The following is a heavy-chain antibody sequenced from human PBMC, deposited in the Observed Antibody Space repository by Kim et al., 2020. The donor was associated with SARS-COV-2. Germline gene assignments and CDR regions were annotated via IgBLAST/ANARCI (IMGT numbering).Heavy chain of an antibody. CDR3: ARVATQQQQGRGAHYGMDV. V-gene: IGHV4-4*02. CDR1: GGSISSSNW. Sequence: SETLSLTCAVSGGSISSSNWWSWVSQPPGKGLEWIGEIYHSGSTNYNPSLKSRVTISVDKSKNQFSLKLSSVTAADTAVYYCARVATQQQQGRGAHYGMDVWGQGTTVTVSS. CDR2: IYHSGST. J-gene: IGHJ6*02. D-gene: IGHD6-13*01.